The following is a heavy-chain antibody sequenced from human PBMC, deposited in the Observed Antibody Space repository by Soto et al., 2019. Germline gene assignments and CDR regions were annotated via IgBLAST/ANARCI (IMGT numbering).Heavy chain of an antibody. CDR3: ALHGGNSHCGMDV. V-gene: IGHV1-69*12. CDR1: GGTFSSYA. J-gene: IGHJ6*02. D-gene: IGHD2-21*02. CDR2: IIPIFGTA. Sequence: QVQLVQSGAEVKKPGSSVKVSCKASGGTFSSYAISWVRQAPGQGLEWMGGIIPIFGTANYAQKFQGRVTITADAPTGTAYMELSRLRSEDKAEYSCALHGGNSHCGMDVWGQGTTVTVSS.